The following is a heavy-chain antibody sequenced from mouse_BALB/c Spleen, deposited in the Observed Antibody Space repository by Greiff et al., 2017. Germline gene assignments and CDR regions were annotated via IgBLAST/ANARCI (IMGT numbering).Heavy chain of an antibody. D-gene: IGHD4-1*01. Sequence: EVKLMESGGGLVQPGGSRKLSCAASGFTFSSFGMHWVRQAPEKGLEWVAYISSGSSTIYYADTVKGRFTISRDNPKNTLFLQMTSLRSEDTAMYYCALTGTFWFAYWGQGTLVTVSA. J-gene: IGHJ3*01. V-gene: IGHV5-17*02. CDR3: ALTGTFWFAY. CDR1: GFTFSSFG. CDR2: ISSGSSTI.